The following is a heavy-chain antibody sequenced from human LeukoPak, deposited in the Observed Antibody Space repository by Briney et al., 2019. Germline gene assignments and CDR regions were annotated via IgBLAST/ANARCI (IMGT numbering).Heavy chain of an antibody. CDR3: AKAYVWYYFDY. J-gene: IGHJ4*02. Sequence: AGGSLRLSCAASGFTFSSYEMNWVRQAPGKGLEWVSYISSSGSTIYYADSVKGRFTISRDNAKNSLYLQMNSLRAEDTAVYYCAKAYVWYYFDYWGQGILVTVSS. CDR2: ISSSGSTI. D-gene: IGHD3-16*01. V-gene: IGHV3-48*03. CDR1: GFTFSSYE.